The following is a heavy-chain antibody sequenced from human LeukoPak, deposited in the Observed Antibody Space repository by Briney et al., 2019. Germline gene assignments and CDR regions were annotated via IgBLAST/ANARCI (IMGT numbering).Heavy chain of an antibody. J-gene: IGHJ4*02. V-gene: IGHV3-30-3*01. D-gene: IGHD3-16*02. CDR1: GFTFSSYA. Sequence: GGSLRLSCAASGFTFSSYAMHWVRQAPGKGLEWVAVISYDGSNKYYADSVKGRFTISRDNSENTLYLQMNSLRAEDTAVYYCARTMITFGGVIVVPDYWGQGTLVTVSS. CDR2: ISYDGSNK. CDR3: ARTMITFGGVIVVPDY.